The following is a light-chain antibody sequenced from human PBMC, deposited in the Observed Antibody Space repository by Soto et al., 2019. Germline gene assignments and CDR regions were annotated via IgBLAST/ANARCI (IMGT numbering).Light chain of an antibody. J-gene: IGLJ1*01. CDR3: GTWDSSMSVHV. Sequence: VLTQPPSLSAAPGQKVTISCSGSSSNIGNNYVSWYQQVPGTAPKLLIYDNNKRPSGNPDRFSGSKSGTSATLGISGLQTGDEADYYCGTWDSSMSVHVLGTGTKVTVL. CDR1: SSNIGNNY. V-gene: IGLV1-51*01. CDR2: DNN.